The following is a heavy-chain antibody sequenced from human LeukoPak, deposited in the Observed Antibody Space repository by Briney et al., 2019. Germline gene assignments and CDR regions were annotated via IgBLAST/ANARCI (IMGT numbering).Heavy chain of an antibody. CDR3: ASAVGANAFDI. CDR2: IYYSGST. V-gene: IGHV4-30-4*01. Sequence: SEALSLTCTVSGGSISSGDYYWSWIRQPPGKGLEWIGYIYYSGSTYYNPSLKSRVTISVDTSKNQFSLKLSSVTAADTAVYYCASAVGANAFDIWGQGTMVTVSS. D-gene: IGHD1-26*01. CDR1: GGSISSGDYY. J-gene: IGHJ3*02.